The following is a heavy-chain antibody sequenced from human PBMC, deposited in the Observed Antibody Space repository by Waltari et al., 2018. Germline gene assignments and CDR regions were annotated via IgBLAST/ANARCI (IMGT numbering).Heavy chain of an antibody. D-gene: IGHD4-17*01. CDR1: GGSFRGYY. CDR2: INHSGST. Sequence: QVQLQESGPGLVKPSETLSLTCAVYGGSFRGYYWSWIRQPPGKGLEWIGEINHSGSTNYNPSLKSRVTISVDTSKNQFSLKLSSVTAADTAVYYCARGSDYGDYYWGQGTLVTVSS. J-gene: IGHJ4*02. V-gene: IGHV4-34*01. CDR3: ARGSDYGDYY.